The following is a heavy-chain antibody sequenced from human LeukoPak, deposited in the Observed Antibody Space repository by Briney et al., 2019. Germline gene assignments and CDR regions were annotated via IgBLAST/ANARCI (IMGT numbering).Heavy chain of an antibody. J-gene: IGHJ4*02. V-gene: IGHV1-18*01. Sequence: ASVKVSCKASGYNLISYGITWVRQAPGQGLEWMGWISAYNVNTNYAQKFQGRVTMTTDTSTSTAYMELRSLKSDDTAVYFCARPYDTSGYYNYYLDYWGQGTLVTVSS. CDR3: ARPYDTSGYYNYYLDY. D-gene: IGHD3-22*01. CDR2: ISAYNVNT. CDR1: GYNLISYG.